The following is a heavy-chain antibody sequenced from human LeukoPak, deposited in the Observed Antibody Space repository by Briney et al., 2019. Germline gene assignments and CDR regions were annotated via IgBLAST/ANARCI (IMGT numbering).Heavy chain of an antibody. D-gene: IGHD6-13*01. V-gene: IGHV3-30*02. CDR1: GFTFSSYG. CDR2: IRYDGSNK. J-gene: IGHJ4*02. CDR3: AKWAIAAAGVDY. Sequence: GGSLRLSCAASGFTFSSYGMHWVRQAPGKGLEWVAFIRYDGSNKYYADSVKGRFTISRDNSKNTLYLQMNSLRAEDTAVYYCAKWAIAAAGVDYWGQGTLVTLSS.